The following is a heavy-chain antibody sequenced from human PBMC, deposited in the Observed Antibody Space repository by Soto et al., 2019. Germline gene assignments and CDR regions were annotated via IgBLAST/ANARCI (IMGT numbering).Heavy chain of an antibody. Sequence: SQTLSLTCAISGDSVSSNSAAWNWIRQSPSRGLEWLGRTYYRSKWYNDYAVSVKSRITINPDTSKNQFSLQLNSVTPEDTALYYCARDQLPYCSSTSCYYYYYGMDVWGQWTTVTVSS. CDR3: ARDQLPYCSSTSCYYYYYGMDV. D-gene: IGHD2-2*01. J-gene: IGHJ6*02. V-gene: IGHV6-1*01. CDR1: GDSVSSNSAA. CDR2: TYYRSKWYN.